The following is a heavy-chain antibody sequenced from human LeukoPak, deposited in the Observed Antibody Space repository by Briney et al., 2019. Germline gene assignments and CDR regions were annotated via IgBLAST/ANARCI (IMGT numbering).Heavy chain of an antibody. Sequence: GGSLRLSCAASGFTFSSYGMHWVRQAPGKGLEWVAVIWYDGSNKYYADSVKGRFTISRDNSKNTLYLQMNSLRAEDTAVYYCARDWEVSLDAFDIWGQGTMVTVSS. D-gene: IGHD1-26*01. V-gene: IGHV3-33*01. CDR3: ARDWEVSLDAFDI. CDR1: GFTFSSYG. J-gene: IGHJ3*02. CDR2: IWYDGSNK.